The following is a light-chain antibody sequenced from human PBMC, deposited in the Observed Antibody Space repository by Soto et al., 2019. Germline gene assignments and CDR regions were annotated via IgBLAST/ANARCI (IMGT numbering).Light chain of an antibody. CDR3: HQYGSSPRIT. J-gene: IGKJ3*01. V-gene: IGKV3-20*01. CDR2: GTT. CDR1: PSMTSTY. Sequence: IVLTQSPGTLSSSPGARATLSCIASPSMTSTYLAWYQQKPGQAPRLLLYGTTTRSTGIPDRFGGSGSGTDFTLTISRLEPADDAVSYCHQYGSSPRITFGPGTKVD.